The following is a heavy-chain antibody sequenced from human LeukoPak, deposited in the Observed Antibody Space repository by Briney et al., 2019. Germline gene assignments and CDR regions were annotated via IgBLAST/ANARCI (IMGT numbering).Heavy chain of an antibody. CDR1: GSTFSSYS. CDR2: ISSSGSTI. Sequence: GGSLRLSCAASGSTFSSYSVNWVRQAPGKGLEWVSYISSSGSTIYYADSVKGRFTISRDNAKNSLYLQMNSLRAEDTAVYYCAADYYDSSAHFYFDYWGQGALVTVSS. D-gene: IGHD3-22*01. J-gene: IGHJ4*02. CDR3: AADYYDSSAHFYFDY. V-gene: IGHV3-48*01.